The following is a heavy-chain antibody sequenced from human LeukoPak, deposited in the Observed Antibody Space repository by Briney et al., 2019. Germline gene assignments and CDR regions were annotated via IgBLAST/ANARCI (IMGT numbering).Heavy chain of an antibody. CDR2: IYYTGGT. D-gene: IGHD3-10*01. J-gene: IGHJ5*02. Sequence: PSETLSLTCTVSGDSISTSNSYWGWIRQPPGEGLEWIGSIYYTGGTYYNTSLKSRVTISVDTSKNQCSLKLTSVTAADTAVYYCARVVYRGENWFDPWGQGTLVTVSS. CDR3: ARVVYRGENWFDP. CDR1: GDSISTSNSY. V-gene: IGHV4-39*07.